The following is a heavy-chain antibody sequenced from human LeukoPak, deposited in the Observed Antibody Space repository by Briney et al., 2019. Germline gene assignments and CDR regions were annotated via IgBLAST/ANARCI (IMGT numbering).Heavy chain of an antibody. CDR2: IYTSGST. CDR1: GGSISSYY. CDR3: ARQVSIAAAGYYGMDV. V-gene: IGHV4-4*07. J-gene: IGHJ6*02. Sequence: SETLSLTCTVSGGSISSYYWSWIRQPAGKGLEWIGRIYTSGSTNYNPSLKSRVTISVDTSKNQFSLKLSSVTAADTAVYYCARQVSIAAAGYYGMDVWGQGTTVTVSS. D-gene: IGHD6-13*01.